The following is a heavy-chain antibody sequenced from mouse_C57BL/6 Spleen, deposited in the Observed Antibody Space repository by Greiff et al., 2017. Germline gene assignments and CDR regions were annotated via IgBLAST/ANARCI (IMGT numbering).Heavy chain of an antibody. CDR1: GYTFTSYW. CDR3: ARSGQLRHSGFAY. J-gene: IGHJ3*01. V-gene: IGHV1-61*01. D-gene: IGHD3-2*02. Sequence: QVQLQQPGAELVRPGSSVKLSCKASGYTFTSYWMDWVKQRPGQGLEWIGNIYPSDSKTHYNQKFKDKATLTVDKSSSTAYMQLSSLTSEDSAVYYCARSGQLRHSGFAYWGQGALVTVSA. CDR2: IYPSDSKT.